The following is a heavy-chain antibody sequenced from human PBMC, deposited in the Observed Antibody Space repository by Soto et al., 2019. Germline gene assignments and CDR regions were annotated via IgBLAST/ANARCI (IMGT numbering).Heavy chain of an antibody. CDR2: IIPIFGTA. J-gene: IGHJ6*02. D-gene: IGHD6-13*01. V-gene: IGHV1-69*01. CDR1: GGTFSSYA. Sequence: QVQLVQSGAEVKKPGSSVKVSCKASGGTFSSYAISWVRQAPGQGLEWMGGIIPIFGTANYAQKFQGRVTITADESTSTAYMELSSLRSEDTAVYYCARFRAGSGYYYCGMDVWGQGTTVTVSS. CDR3: ARFRAGSGYYYCGMDV.